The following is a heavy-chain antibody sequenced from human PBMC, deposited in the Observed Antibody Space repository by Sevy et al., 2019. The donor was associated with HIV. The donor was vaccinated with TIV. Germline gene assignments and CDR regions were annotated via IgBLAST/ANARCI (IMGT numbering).Heavy chain of an antibody. D-gene: IGHD6-13*01. CDR3: ARGLAYYFDY. J-gene: IGHJ4*02. CDR2: INHSGST. CDR1: VGSFSGYY. Sequence: SETLSLTCAVYVGSFSGYYWTWIRQSPGKGLEWIGEINHSGSTNYNPSLKSRVTISVDTSKNQFSLKLTSVTAADTAVYYCARGLAYYFDYWGQGTLVTVSS. V-gene: IGHV4-34*01.